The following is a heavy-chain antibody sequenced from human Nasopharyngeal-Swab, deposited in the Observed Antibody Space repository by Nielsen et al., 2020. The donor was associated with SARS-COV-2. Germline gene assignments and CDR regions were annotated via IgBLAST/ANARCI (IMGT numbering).Heavy chain of an antibody. CDR2: IKQGGGET. CDR3: AREAHDYSNYRRGTEWFDP. CDR1: GFNFSSYS. V-gene: IGHV3-7*01. D-gene: IGHD4-11*01. Sequence: GESLKISCAVSGFNFSSYSMSWVRQAPGKGLEWVATIKQGGGETYYVDSVKGRFTISSDNSKNSVFLQINSLRAEDTAVYYCAREAHDYSNYRRGTEWFDPWGQGTLVTVSS. J-gene: IGHJ5*02.